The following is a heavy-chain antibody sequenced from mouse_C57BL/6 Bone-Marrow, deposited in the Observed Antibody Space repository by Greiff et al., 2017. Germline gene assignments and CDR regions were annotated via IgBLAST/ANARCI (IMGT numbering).Heavy chain of an antibody. CDR2: IHPNSGST. CDR1: GYTFTSYW. CDR3: ARSGITAVARDY. D-gene: IGHD1-1*01. Sequence: QVQLQQPGAELVKPGASVKLSCKASGYTFTSYWMHWVKQRPGQGLEWIGMIHPNSGSTNYNEKFKSKATLTVDKSSSTAYMQLSSLTSEDSAVYYCARSGITAVARDYWGQGTSVTVSS. V-gene: IGHV1-64*01. J-gene: IGHJ4*01.